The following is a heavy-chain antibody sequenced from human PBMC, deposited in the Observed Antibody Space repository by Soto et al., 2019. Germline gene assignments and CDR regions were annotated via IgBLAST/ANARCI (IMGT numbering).Heavy chain of an antibody. CDR1: GYTFTSYD. CDR3: ARGKWTGRYYYYYMDV. D-gene: IGHD1-26*01. V-gene: IGHV1-8*01. CDR2: MNPNSGNT. J-gene: IGHJ6*03. Sequence: GASVKVSCKASGYTFTSYDINWVRQATGQGLEWMGWMNPNSGNTGYAQKFQGRVTMTRNTSISTAYMELSSLRSEDTAVYYCARGKWTGRYYYYYMDVWGKGTTVTVS.